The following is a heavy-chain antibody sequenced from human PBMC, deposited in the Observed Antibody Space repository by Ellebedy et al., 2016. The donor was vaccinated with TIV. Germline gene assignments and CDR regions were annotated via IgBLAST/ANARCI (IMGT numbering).Heavy chain of an antibody. V-gene: IGHV3-30*03. D-gene: IGHD1-26*01. CDR3: ARDQGSIPFDL. CDR1: GFTFNSYG. CDR2: ISYDGSNK. Sequence: GESLKISXAASGFTFNSYGMYWVRQAPGKGLEWVAVISYDGSNKYYADSVKGRFTISRDNSKNTLYLQMNSLRAEDTAVYYCARDQGSIPFDLWGQGSLVTVSS. J-gene: IGHJ4*02.